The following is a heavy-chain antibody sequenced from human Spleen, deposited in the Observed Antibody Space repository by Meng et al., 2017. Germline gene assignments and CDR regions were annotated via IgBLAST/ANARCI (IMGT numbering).Heavy chain of an antibody. CDR3: AREGRSHQVGVSVY. Sequence: QVQVQQWGAGLLKPSETLSLTCAFYGGSFSAYDWSWIRQPPGKGLEWLGQINHSGSTYYNPSLKSRVTISVDTSKNQFSLKLRFVTAADTAVYYCAREGRSHQVGVSVYWGQGNLVTVSS. CDR2: INHSGST. CDR1: GGSFSAYD. V-gene: IGHV4-34*01. J-gene: IGHJ4*02. D-gene: IGHD2-21*01.